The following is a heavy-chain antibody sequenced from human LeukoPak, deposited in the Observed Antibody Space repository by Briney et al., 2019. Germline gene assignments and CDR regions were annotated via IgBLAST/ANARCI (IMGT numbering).Heavy chain of an antibody. CDR2: ISGSGGST. J-gene: IGHJ4*02. Sequence: GGSLRLSCAASGFTFSSYAMSWVRQAPGKGLEWVSAISGSGGSTYYADSVKGRFTISRDNSKNTLYLQMNSLRAEDTAVYYCARTNLYYDSSGLSHWGQGTLVTVSS. D-gene: IGHD3-22*01. CDR1: GFTFSSYA. CDR3: ARTNLYYDSSGLSH. V-gene: IGHV3-23*01.